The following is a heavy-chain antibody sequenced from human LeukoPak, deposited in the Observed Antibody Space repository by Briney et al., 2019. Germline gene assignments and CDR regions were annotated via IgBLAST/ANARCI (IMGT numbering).Heavy chain of an antibody. CDR3: ARVPGDSSGYSFDY. J-gene: IGHJ4*02. CDR2: IYYSGST. CDR1: GGSISSYY. V-gene: IGHV4-59*01. Sequence: PSETLSLTCTVSGGSISSYYWSWIRQPPGKGLEWIGYIYYSGSTNYNPSLKSRVTISVDTSKNQFSLKLSSVTAADTAVYYCARVPGDSSGYSFDYWGQGTLVTVSS. D-gene: IGHD3-22*01.